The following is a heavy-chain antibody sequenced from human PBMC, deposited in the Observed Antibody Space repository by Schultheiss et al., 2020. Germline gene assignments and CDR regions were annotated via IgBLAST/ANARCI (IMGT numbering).Heavy chain of an antibody. CDR2: INPNSGGT. V-gene: IGHV1-2*02. Sequence: ASVKVSCKASGSTFTGYYMHWVRQAPGQGLEWMGWINPNSGGTNYAQKFQGRVTITADKSTSTAYMELSSLRSEDTAVYYCARADMSLNAFDYWGQGTLVTISS. CDR1: GSTFTGYY. J-gene: IGHJ4*02. D-gene: IGHD2-15*01. CDR3: ARADMSLNAFDY.